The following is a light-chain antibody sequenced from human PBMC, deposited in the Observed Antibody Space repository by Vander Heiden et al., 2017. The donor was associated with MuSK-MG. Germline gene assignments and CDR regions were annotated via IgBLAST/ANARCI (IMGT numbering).Light chain of an antibody. CDR1: QSIRNY. J-gene: IGKJ3*01. Sequence: DIQMTQSPSSLSASVGDRVTITCRASQSIRNYLNWYQQKPGKAPKLLIYAASSLQSGVPSRFSGSGSGTDFTLTISSLQPEDFATYYCQQSDSTPFTFGHGTKVDIK. CDR3: QQSDSTPFT. CDR2: AAS. V-gene: IGKV1-39*01.